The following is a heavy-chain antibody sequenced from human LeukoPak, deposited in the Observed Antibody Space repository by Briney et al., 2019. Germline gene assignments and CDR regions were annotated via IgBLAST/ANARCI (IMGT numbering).Heavy chain of an antibody. CDR1: GFTFSSYG. CDR3: AKKRGAAFYNWFDP. CDR2: IRYDGSNK. J-gene: IGHJ5*02. Sequence: GGSLRLSCAASGFTFSSYGMHWVRQAPGKGLEWVAFIRYDGSNKYYADSVKGRFTISRDNSKNTLYLQMNSLRAEDTAVYYCAKKRGAAFYNWFDPWGQGALVTVSS. D-gene: IGHD1-26*01. V-gene: IGHV3-30*02.